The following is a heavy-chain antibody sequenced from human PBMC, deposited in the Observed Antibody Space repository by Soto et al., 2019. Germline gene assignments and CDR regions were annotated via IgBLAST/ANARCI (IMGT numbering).Heavy chain of an antibody. V-gene: IGHV3-72*01. CDR2: IRKKTNSYTT. J-gene: IGHJ4*02. CDR3: TPATTVVYYFDY. CDR1: GLTFSDRY. Sequence: GGSLSLSCAASGLTFSDRYMDWVRQAPGKGLEWVGRIRKKTNSYTTEYAASVKGRFIISRHDSTNSLYLQMSSLKTEDTDVYYCTPATTVVYYFDYWGQGTLVTVSS. D-gene: IGHD4-17*01.